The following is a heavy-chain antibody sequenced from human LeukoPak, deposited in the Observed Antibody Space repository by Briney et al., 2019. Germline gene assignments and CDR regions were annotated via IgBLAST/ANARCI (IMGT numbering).Heavy chain of an antibody. Sequence: SETLSLTCTVSGGSISSSSYYWGWIRQPPGKGLEWIGSIYFSGSTYYNPSLKSRVTISVDTSKNQFSLKLSSVTAADTAVYYCARQYGLSYGDYVDYWGQGTLVTVSS. V-gene: IGHV4-39*01. D-gene: IGHD4-17*01. CDR2: IYFSGST. CDR1: GGSISSSSYY. J-gene: IGHJ4*02. CDR3: ARQYGLSYGDYVDY.